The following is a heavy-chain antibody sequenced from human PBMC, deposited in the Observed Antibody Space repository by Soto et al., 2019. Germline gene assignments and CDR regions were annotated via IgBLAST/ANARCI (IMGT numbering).Heavy chain of an antibody. J-gene: IGHJ4*02. Sequence: GESLKISCKASGYNFTRNWIGWVRQMPGKGLEWMGIIYPGDSDTRYSPSFQGHVIISADKSITTAYLQRRSLQASDTATYYCARPFGDTAMVVDYWGQGTQVTVSS. D-gene: IGHD5-18*01. V-gene: IGHV5-51*01. CDR3: ARPFGDTAMVVDY. CDR1: GYNFTRNW. CDR2: IYPGDSDT.